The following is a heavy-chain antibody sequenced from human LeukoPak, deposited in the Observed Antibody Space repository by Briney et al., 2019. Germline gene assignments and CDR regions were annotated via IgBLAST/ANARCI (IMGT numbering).Heavy chain of an antibody. V-gene: IGHV4-4*07. CDR3: ARVQNTAMALDAFDI. Sequence: SETPSLTCTVSGGSISSYYWSWIRQPAGKGLEWIGRIYTSGSTNYNPSLKSRVTMSVDTSKNQFSLKLSSVTAADTAVYYCARVQNTAMALDAFDIWGQGTMVTVSS. CDR1: GGSISSYY. CDR2: IYTSGST. D-gene: IGHD5-18*01. J-gene: IGHJ3*02.